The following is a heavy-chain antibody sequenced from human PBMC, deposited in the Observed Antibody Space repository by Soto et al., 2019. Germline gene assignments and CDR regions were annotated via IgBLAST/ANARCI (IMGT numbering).Heavy chain of an antibody. J-gene: IGHJ4*02. Sequence: PSETLSLTCTVSGDSISSSYWNWIRQPPGRGLEWIGYIHYSGTTKYNPSLKSRVTISVGTSKNQFSLKLASVTAADTAVYYCARQNYDSGTSWAWGQGTLVTVSS. V-gene: IGHV4-59*08. CDR2: IHYSGTT. CDR3: ARQNYDSGTSWA. CDR1: GDSISSSY. D-gene: IGHD3-10*01.